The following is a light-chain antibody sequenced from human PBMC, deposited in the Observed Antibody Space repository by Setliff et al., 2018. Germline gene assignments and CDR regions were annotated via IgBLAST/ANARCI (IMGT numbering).Light chain of an antibody. CDR2: SQN. V-gene: IGLV1-44*01. Sequence: QSVLTQPPSASGTPGQLVTISCSGSSSNIGRRTVNWYQQVPGMAPKLLSYSQNQRPSGVPDRFSASKSGTSASLAISGLQSDDEADYYCSAWADSLPACLFSTGTKVTVL. J-gene: IGLJ1*01. CDR1: SSNIGRRT. CDR3: SAWADSLPACL.